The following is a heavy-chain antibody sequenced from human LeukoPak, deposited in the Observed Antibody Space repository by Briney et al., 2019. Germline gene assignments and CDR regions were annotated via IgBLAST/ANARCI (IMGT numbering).Heavy chain of an antibody. J-gene: IGHJ4*02. CDR2: ISGSGGSA. D-gene: IGHD3-22*01. V-gene: IGHV3-23*01. CDR3: AKDPRSGSTGLYYFDY. CDR1: GFTFSSYA. Sequence: GGSLRLSCAASGFTFSSYAMSWVRQAPGKGLEWVSVISGSGGSAYYADSVKGRFTISRDNSKNTLYLQMNSLRAGGTAVYYCAKDPRSGSTGLYYFDYWGQGTLVTVSS.